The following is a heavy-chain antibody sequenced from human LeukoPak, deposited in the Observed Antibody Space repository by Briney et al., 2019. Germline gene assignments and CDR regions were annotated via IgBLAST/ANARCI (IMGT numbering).Heavy chain of an antibody. J-gene: IGHJ4*02. V-gene: IGHV3-15*01. D-gene: IGHD5/OR15-5a*01. CDR1: GIPFEDAW. CDR2: ITHAGTT. CDR3: TRVSTIHTVDF. Sequence: GGSLRLSCLLSGIPFEDAWMSWVRQAPGKGLEWVGRITHAGTTDYGAPVKGRFTISRDNSKNTFYLQMNSLTADDTSMYYCTRVSTIHTVDFWGRGTLVTVSS.